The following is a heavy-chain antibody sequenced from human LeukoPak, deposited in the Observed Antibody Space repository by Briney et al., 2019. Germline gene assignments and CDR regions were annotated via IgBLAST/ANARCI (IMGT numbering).Heavy chain of an antibody. CDR2: ISGSRGST. CDR3: AKGGDTYYYYYGMDV. Sequence: GGSLRLSCAASGFTFSSYAMSWVRQAPGKGLEWVSAISGSRGSTYYADSVKGRFTISRDNSKNTLYLQMNSLRAEDTAVYYCAKGGDTYYYYYGMDVWGQGTTVTVSS. V-gene: IGHV3-23*01. CDR1: GFTFSSYA. J-gene: IGHJ6*02. D-gene: IGHD5-18*01.